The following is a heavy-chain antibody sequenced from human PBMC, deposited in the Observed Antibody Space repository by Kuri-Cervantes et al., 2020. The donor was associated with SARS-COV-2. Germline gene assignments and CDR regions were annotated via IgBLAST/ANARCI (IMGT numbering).Heavy chain of an antibody. D-gene: IGHD3-3*01. J-gene: IGHJ3*02. CDR2: LYYSGST. CDR1: GGSISSYY. V-gene: IGHV4-59*01. Sequence: SETLSLTCTVSGGSISSYYWSWIRQPPGKGLEWIGYLYYSGSTNYNPSLKSRVTISVDTSKNQISLKLSSVTAADTAVYYCAREIKGYYDFWSGYAAFDIWGQGTMVTVSS. CDR3: AREIKGYYDFWSGYAAFDI.